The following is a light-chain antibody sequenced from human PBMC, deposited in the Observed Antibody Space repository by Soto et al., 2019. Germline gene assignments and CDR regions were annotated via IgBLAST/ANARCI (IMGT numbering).Light chain of an antibody. Sequence: QSVLTQPPSASGTPGQRVTISCSGSSSNIGSNTVNWYQQLPGTAPKLLIYSNNQRPSGVPDRFSGSKSVTSASLAISGLQSEDEADYYCAAWDDSLNGHWVFGGGTKLTV. V-gene: IGLV1-44*01. CDR2: SNN. CDR1: SSNIGSNT. CDR3: AAWDDSLNGHWV. J-gene: IGLJ3*02.